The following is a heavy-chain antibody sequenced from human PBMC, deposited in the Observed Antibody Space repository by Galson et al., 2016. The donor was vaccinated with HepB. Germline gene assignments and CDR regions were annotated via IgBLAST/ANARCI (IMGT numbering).Heavy chain of an antibody. V-gene: IGHV1-69*15. CDR2: ITPMLPTT. Sequence: QSGAEVKKPGESLKISCKASGGSFSSFSLSWVRQAPGQGLDWMGNITPMLPTTNYAQKFQGRVTITADEATKTVYMELSSLRSDDTAAYYCARGGGYSDYDDGREWLDEGYFDSWGQGTLVTVSS. CDR1: GGSFSSFS. J-gene: IGHJ4*02. CDR3: ARGGGYSDYDDGREWLDEGYFDS. D-gene: IGHD5-12*01.